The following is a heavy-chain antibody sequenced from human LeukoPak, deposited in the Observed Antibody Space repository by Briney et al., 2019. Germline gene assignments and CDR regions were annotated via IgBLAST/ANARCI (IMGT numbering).Heavy chain of an antibody. Sequence: PSETLSLTCTASGGSISNYYWSWIRQPPGKGLEWIGYIYHSGSTYYNPSLKSRVTVSVDRSKNQFSLKLSSVTAADTAVYYCARIRITILGVAHHAFDIWGQGTMVTVSS. CDR1: GGSISNYY. V-gene: IGHV4-59*12. D-gene: IGHD3-3*01. CDR3: ARIRITILGVAHHAFDI. J-gene: IGHJ3*02. CDR2: IYHSGST.